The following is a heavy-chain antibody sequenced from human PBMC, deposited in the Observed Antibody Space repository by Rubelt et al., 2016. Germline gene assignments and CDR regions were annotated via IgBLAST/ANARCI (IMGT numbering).Heavy chain of an antibody. Sequence: QVQLVQSGAVLKKPGASVKVSCKVSGDTLSVFSIHWVRQAPGKGLEWMGGFDGEDGETVYAQNFQGSIIMTEDTSTDTAYMELSRLTAADTAVYYCSTADSSSWYDATDTWGQGTMVTVSA. J-gene: IGHJ3*02. V-gene: IGHV1-24*01. CDR3: STADSSSWYDATDT. CDR2: FDGEDGET. D-gene: IGHD6-13*01. CDR1: GDTLSVFS.